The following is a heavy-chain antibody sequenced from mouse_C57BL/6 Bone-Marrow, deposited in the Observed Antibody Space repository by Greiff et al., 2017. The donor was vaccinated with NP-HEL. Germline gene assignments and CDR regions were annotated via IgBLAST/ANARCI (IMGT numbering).Heavy chain of an antibody. CDR1: GYTFTSYW. J-gene: IGHJ4*01. CDR3: ARLGYYYGRDYAMDY. V-gene: IGHV1-64*01. D-gene: IGHD1-1*01. CDR2: IHPNSGST. Sequence: VQLQQPGAELVKPGASVKLSCKASGYTFTSYWMHWVKQRPGQGLEWIGMIHPNSGSTNYNEKFKSKATLTVDKSSSTAYMQLSSLTSEDSAVYYCARLGYYYGRDYAMDYWGQGTSVTVSS.